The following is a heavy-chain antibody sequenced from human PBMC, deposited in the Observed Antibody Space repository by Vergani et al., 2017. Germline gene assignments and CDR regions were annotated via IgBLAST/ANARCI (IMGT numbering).Heavy chain of an antibody. J-gene: IGHJ4*02. CDR2: ISGQNFRT. D-gene: IGHD3-22*01. Sequence: EVQLLESGGGSAQPGESLRLSCVASGCTFTAHGLNWVRQAPGKGLEWVSGISGQNFRTHYADSVKGRFTISRDASKNTVYLQINSLRAEDTAFYYCADVYGDDSFSPVWGQGTLVTVSS. V-gene: IGHV3-23*01. CDR3: ADVYGDDSFSPV. CDR1: GCTFTAHG.